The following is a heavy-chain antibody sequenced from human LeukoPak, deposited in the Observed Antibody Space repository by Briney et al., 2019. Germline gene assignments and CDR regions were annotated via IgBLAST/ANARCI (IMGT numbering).Heavy chain of an antibody. Sequence: NPSETLSLTCTVSGGSISSYYWGWIRQPPGKGLEWIGSIYYSGSTYYNPSLKSRVTISVDTSKNQFSLKLSSVTAADTAVYYCARETTSGYSSGWYAKHWGQGTLVSVSS. V-gene: IGHV4-39*07. D-gene: IGHD6-19*01. J-gene: IGHJ1*01. CDR1: GGSISSYY. CDR2: IYYSGST. CDR3: ARETTSGYSSGWYAKH.